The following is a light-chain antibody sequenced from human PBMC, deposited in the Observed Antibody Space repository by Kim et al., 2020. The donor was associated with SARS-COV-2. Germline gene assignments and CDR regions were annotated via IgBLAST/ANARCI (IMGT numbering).Light chain of an antibody. CDR3: QVWDSSGDHPYV. J-gene: IGLJ1*01. Sequence: SYELTQPPSVSVAPGKTARLTCGGNDIGSKSVHWYQQKPGQAPVLVIFYDSDRPSGIPERFSASNSGNTATLTISRVEAGDEADFYCQVWDSSGDHPYVFGTGTKVTVL. CDR1: DIGSKS. CDR2: YDS. V-gene: IGLV3-21*04.